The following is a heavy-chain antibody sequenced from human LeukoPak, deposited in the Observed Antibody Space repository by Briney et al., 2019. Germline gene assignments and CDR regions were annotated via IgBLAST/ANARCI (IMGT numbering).Heavy chain of an antibody. J-gene: IGHJ5*02. V-gene: IGHV4-59*01. CDR2: IYYSGST. D-gene: IGHD3-3*01. Sequence: SETLSLTCTVSGGSISSYYWSWIRQPPGKGLEWIGYIYYSGSTNYNPSLKSRVTISVDTSKNQFSLKLSSVTAADTAVYYCARGPRITIFGVVIEGLNWFDPWGQGTLVTVSS. CDR1: GGSISSYY. CDR3: ARGPRITIFGVVIEGLNWFDP.